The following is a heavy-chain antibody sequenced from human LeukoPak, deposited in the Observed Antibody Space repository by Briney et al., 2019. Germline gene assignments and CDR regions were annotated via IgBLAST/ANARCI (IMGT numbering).Heavy chain of an antibody. CDR2: IYYSGST. D-gene: IGHD5-18*01. CDR3: ARASGRGYNYGYSY. Sequence: TSSETLSLTCTVSGGSISSYYWSWVRQPPGKGLEWVGYIYYSGSTNYNPSLKSRVTISVDTSKNQFSLKLSSVTAADTAVYYCARASGRGYNYGYSYWGQGTLVTVSS. J-gene: IGHJ4*02. CDR1: GGSISSYY. V-gene: IGHV4-59*08.